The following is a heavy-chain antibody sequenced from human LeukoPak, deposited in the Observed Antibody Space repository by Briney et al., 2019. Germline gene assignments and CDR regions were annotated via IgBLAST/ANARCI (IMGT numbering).Heavy chain of an antibody. J-gene: IGHJ4*02. CDR3: ARSREARQPFDY. CDR2: IIPILGIA. D-gene: IGHD6-13*01. Sequence: GASVKVSCKASGGTFSSYAISWVRQAPGQGLEWMGRIIPILGIASYAQKFQGRVTITADKSTSTAYMELSSLRSEDTAVYYCARSREARQPFDYWGQGTLVTISS. V-gene: IGHV1-69*04. CDR1: GGTFSSYA.